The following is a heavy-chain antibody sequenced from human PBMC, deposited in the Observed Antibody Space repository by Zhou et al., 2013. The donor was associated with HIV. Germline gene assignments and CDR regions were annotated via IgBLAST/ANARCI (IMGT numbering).Heavy chain of an antibody. CDR3: ARHRRYGDNSYAFDI. V-gene: IGHV1-8*03. J-gene: IGHJ3*02. D-gene: IGHD2-21*01. CDR2: MNPRSGNT. CDR1: GYTFTYRY. Sequence: QVQLVQSGAEVKKTGSSVRVSCTASGYTFTYRYLHWVRQAPGQALEWMGWMNPRSGNTGYAQKFQGRVTITRNTSINTAYMELSSLRSEDTGVYYCARHRRYGDNSYAFDIWGQGTMVTVSS.